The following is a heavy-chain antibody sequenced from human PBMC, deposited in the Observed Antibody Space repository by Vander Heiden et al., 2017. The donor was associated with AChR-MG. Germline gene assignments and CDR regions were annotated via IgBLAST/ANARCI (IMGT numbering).Heavy chain of an antibody. CDR1: GGPISSYD. Sequence: QLQLQESGPGLVKPSETLSLACTVTGGPISSYDWGWIRQHPGKRLEWIGYIDYSGSTNYNPSLKSRVTISVDTSKNQFSLKLSSVTAADTAVYYCARESPYDSSGYYYDYWGQGTLVTVSS. J-gene: IGHJ4*02. V-gene: IGHV4-59*01. CDR2: IDYSGST. D-gene: IGHD3-22*01. CDR3: ARESPYDSSGYYYDY.